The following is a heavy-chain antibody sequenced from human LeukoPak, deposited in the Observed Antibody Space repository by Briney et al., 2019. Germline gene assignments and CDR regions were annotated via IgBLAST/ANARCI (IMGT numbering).Heavy chain of an antibody. D-gene: IGHD2-15*01. Sequence: GGSLRLSCAASGLTFSGSAMHWVRQASGKGLEWVGRIRSKANSYATAYAASVKGRFTISRDDSKNTAYLQMNSLRTEDTAVYYCTRPLGVYCSGGSCYSNWGQGTLVTVSS. CDR3: TRPLGVYCSGGSCYSN. J-gene: IGHJ4*02. CDR1: GLTFSGSA. CDR2: IRSKANSYAT. V-gene: IGHV3-73*01.